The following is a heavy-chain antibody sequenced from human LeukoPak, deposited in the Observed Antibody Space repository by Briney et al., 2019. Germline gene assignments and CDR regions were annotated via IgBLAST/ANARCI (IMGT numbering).Heavy chain of an antibody. J-gene: IGHJ4*02. CDR1: GFSVNSEDFY. D-gene: IGHD6-13*01. Sequence: SQTLSLTCTVSGFSVNSEDFYWSWIRQPPGAGLEWIGYIHSSGRTYYKTSLKSRVTMSIDTSKKQFSLKLTSVSAADTAFYYCAIIAGGCAQTVDFWGQGTLVIVSS. CDR2: IHSSGRT. CDR3: AIIAGGCAQTVDF. V-gene: IGHV4-30-4*08.